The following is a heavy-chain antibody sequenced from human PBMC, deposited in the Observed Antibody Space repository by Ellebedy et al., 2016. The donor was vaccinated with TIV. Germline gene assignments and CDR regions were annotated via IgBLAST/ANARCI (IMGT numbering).Heavy chain of an antibody. D-gene: IGHD3-22*01. V-gene: IGHV3-23*01. CDR2: ISHTGSRT. CDR3: AKGRGGGSDSSAPRYYFDY. J-gene: IGHJ4*02. CDR1: GFTFSSYA. Sequence: PGGSLRLSCAVSGFTFSSYAMSWVRQAPGKGLEWVSTISHTGSRTYYADSVEGRFTISRDNSKKTLYLQMNSLRAEDTAIYYCAKGRGGGSDSSAPRYYFDYWGLGTLVTVSS.